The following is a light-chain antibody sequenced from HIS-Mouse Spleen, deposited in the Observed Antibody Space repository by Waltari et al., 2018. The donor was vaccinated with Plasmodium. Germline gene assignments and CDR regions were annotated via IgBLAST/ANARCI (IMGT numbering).Light chain of an antibody. V-gene: IGKV3-20*01. CDR3: QQYGSSPYT. CDR2: GAS. CDR1: QSVSSSY. Sequence: EIGLTQSPGTLSLSPGERATLPCRASQSVSSSYLAWYQQKPGQAPRLLIYGASSRATGIPDRFSGSRSGTDFTLTISRLEPEDFAVYYCQQYGSSPYTFGQGTKLEIK. J-gene: IGKJ2*01.